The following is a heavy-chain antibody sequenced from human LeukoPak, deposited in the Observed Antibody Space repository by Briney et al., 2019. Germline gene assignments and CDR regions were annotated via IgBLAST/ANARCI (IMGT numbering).Heavy chain of an antibody. V-gene: IGHV4-59*01. J-gene: IGHJ4*02. CDR2: IYYSGST. CDR1: GGSISSYY. D-gene: IGHD4-23*01. CDR3: ARAGGYFDY. Sequence: SETLSLTCTVSGGSISSYYWSWIRQPPGKGLEWIGYIYYSGSTNYNPSLKSRVTISVDTSKNQFSLKLSSVTAADTAVYYCARAGGYFDYWGQGTLVTVSS.